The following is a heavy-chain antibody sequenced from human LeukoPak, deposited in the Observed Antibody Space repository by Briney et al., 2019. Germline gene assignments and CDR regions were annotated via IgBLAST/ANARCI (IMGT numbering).Heavy chain of an antibody. Sequence: ASVKVPCKASGYTFISYGISWVRQAPGQGLEWMGWISAYNGNTDYTQNLQGRVTLTTDTSTSTAYMELRSLRSDDTAVYYCARDTLGDYDRILFDYWGQGTLVTVSS. CDR1: GYTFISYG. CDR3: ARDTLGDYDRILFDY. CDR2: ISAYNGNT. D-gene: IGHD4-17*01. J-gene: IGHJ4*02. V-gene: IGHV1-18*01.